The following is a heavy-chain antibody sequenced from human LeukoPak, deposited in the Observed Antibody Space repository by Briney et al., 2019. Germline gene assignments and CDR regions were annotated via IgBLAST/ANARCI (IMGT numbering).Heavy chain of an antibody. D-gene: IGHD2-2*01. V-gene: IGHV3-23*01. CDR2: ISGRGGST. CDR3: EKDRFCSSVSCTGGTAFDI. J-gene: IGHJ3*02. CDR1: GFTFTNYA. Sequence: GGSLRLSCALSGFTFTNYALYWVRQAPGRGLECVSGISGRGGSTSFADSVNGRFTISRDNSKNIMYLEMNSLRAEDTAVYYCEKDRFCSSVSCTGGTAFDIWGQGTLVTVSS.